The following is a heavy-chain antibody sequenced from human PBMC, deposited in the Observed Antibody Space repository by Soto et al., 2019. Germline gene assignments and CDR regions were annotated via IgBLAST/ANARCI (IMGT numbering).Heavy chain of an antibody. Sequence: PSETLSLTCTVSGGSISSGDYYWSWIRQPPGKGLEWIGYIYYSGSTYYNPSLKSRVTISVDTSKNQFSLKLSSVTAADTAVYYCARGRLVPAVNFDYWGLGTLVTVSS. CDR3: ARGRLVPAVNFDY. CDR1: GGSISSGDYY. D-gene: IGHD2-2*01. J-gene: IGHJ4*02. CDR2: IYYSGST. V-gene: IGHV4-30-4*01.